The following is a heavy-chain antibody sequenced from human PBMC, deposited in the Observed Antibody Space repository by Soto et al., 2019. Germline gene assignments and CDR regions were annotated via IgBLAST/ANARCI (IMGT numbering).Heavy chain of an antibody. CDR1: GGSISSGGYS. J-gene: IGHJ4*02. Sequence: PLSLTCAVSGGSISSGGYSWSWIRQPPGKGLEWIGYIYHSGSTYYNPSLKSRVTISVDRSKNQFSLKLSSVTAADTAVYYCARASGTASLLFDYWGQGTLVTVSS. V-gene: IGHV4-30-2*01. D-gene: IGHD2-2*01. CDR3: ARASGTASLLFDY. CDR2: IYHSGST.